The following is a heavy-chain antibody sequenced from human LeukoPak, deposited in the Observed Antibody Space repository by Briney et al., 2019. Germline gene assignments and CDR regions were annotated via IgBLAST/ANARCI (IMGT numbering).Heavy chain of an antibody. J-gene: IGHJ6*02. D-gene: IGHD2-2*01. CDR2: INPDGSST. V-gene: IGHV3-74*01. Sequence: PGGSLRLSCAASGFTFSGYWMHWVRQAPGKGLVWVSRINPDGSSTIYADSVKGRFTISRDNAKNSLYLQMNSLRAEDTAVYYCARVGPAARKEACGWRTTYYYYYGMDVWGQGTTVTVSS. CDR3: ARVGPAARKEACGWRTTYYYYYGMDV. CDR1: GFTFSGYW.